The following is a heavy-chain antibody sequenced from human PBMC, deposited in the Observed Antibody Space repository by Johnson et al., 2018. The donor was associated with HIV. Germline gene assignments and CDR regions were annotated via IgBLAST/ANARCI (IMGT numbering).Heavy chain of an antibody. V-gene: IGHV3-30*02. CDR1: GFTFSSYG. D-gene: IGHD3-22*01. J-gene: IGHJ3*02. Sequence: QVLLVESGGGVVQPGRSLRLSCAASGFTFSSYGMHWVRQAPGKGLEWVAFIRYDGSNKYYADSVKGRFTISRDNSKNTLYLQMNSLKTEDTAVYYCTTDLGYYDSSGDAFDIWGQGTMVTVSS. CDR3: TTDLGYYDSSGDAFDI. CDR2: IRYDGSNK.